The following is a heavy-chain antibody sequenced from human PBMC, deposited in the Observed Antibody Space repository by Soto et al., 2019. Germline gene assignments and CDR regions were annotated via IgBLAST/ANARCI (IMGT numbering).Heavy chain of an antibody. V-gene: IGHV3-23*01. D-gene: IGHD2-15*01. CDR2: ISGSGGTT. CDR3: AKSDLRYCSGGSCVSYDFDY. Sequence: EVQLLESGGGLVQPGGSLRLSCAASGFTFSNYAMIWVRQAPGKGLEWVAVISGSGGTTHYADSVKGRFTIARYNTKNNQYLQMNYLRAEDTAVYYCAKSDLRYCSGGSCVSYDFDYWGQGTLVTVSS. CDR1: GFTFSNYA. J-gene: IGHJ4*02.